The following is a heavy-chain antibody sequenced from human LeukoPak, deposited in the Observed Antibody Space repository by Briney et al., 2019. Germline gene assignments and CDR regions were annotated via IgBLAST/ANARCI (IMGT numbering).Heavy chain of an antibody. V-gene: IGHV3-30*14. J-gene: IGHJ6*04. CDR2: MSYDGGSK. Sequence: PGGSLRLSCAASGFTFSNFRMHWVRQAPGKGLEWAALMSYDGGSKYHADSVKGRFTISRDNSKNTLYLQMNSLRVEDTAVYYCARDSYGMDVWGKGTTVTVSP. CDR1: GFTFSNFR. CDR3: ARDSYGMDV.